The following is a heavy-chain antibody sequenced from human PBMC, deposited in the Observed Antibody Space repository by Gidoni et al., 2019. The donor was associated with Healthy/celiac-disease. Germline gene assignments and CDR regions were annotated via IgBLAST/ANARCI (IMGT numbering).Heavy chain of an antibody. Sequence: QVQLVESGGGVVQPGRSLRLSCAASGFTFSSYGLHWVRQAPGKGLEWVAVIWYDGSNKYYADSVKGRFTISRDNSKNTLYLQMNSLRAEDTAVYYCARDNWQLASGIDPWGQGTLVTVSS. V-gene: IGHV3-33*01. J-gene: IGHJ5*02. CDR1: GFTFSSYG. D-gene: IGHD6-6*01. CDR3: ARDNWQLASGIDP. CDR2: IWYDGSNK.